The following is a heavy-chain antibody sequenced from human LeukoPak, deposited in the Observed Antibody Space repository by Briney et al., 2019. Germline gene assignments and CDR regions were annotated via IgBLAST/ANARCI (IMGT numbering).Heavy chain of an antibody. CDR1: GGSISSYY. D-gene: IGHD6-25*01. CDR2: IYHTGST. J-gene: IGHJ4*02. V-gene: IGHV4-59*01. Sequence: PSETLSLTCTVSGGSISSYYWSWIRQPPGKGLQWIANIYHTGSTNYNPSLSSRVTISIDTAKNQFSLKLTSVTAADTAVYYCARRGRNSSGWQDYLWGQGTLVTVSS. CDR3: ARRGRNSSGWQDYL.